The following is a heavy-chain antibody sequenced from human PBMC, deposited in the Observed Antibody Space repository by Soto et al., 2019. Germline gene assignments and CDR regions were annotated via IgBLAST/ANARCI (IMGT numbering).Heavy chain of an antibody. J-gene: IGHJ4*02. CDR1: GGSISSSNW. CDR2: IYHSGST. V-gene: IGHV4-4*02. Sequence: PSETLSLTCAVSGGSISSSNWWSWVRQPPGKGLEWIGEIYHSGSTNYNPSLKSRVTISVDKSKNQFSLKLSSVTAADTAVYYCAKNRGSSGWYSDYWGQGTLVTVSS. CDR3: AKNRGSSGWYSDY. D-gene: IGHD6-19*01.